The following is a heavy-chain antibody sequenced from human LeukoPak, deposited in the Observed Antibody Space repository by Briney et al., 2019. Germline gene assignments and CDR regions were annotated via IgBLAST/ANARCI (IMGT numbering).Heavy chain of an antibody. CDR3: ARAPNLDY. CDR1: GFTFSSYG. Sequence: GGSLRLSCAASGFTFSSYGMSWVRQAPGKGLEWVSSISSSGGSTYYADSVKGRFTISRDNSKNTLYLQMNSLRAEDTAVYYCARAPNLDYWGQGTLVTVSS. V-gene: IGHV3-23*01. J-gene: IGHJ4*02. CDR2: ISSSGGST.